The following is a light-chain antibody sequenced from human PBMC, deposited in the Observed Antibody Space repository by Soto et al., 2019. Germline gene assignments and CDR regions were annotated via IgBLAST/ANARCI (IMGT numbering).Light chain of an antibody. V-gene: IGKV3D-15*03. CDR3: QQYDDWPWT. J-gene: IGKJ1*01. Sequence: EILLTQSPATLSLSPGERATLSCRASQSVSTYVTYLAWYQQKPGQAPRLLIYDASIRAAGIPARFTGSESGTEFTLSISILQSEDFAVYYCQQYDDWPWTFGHGTKVDIK. CDR1: QSVSTY. CDR2: DAS.